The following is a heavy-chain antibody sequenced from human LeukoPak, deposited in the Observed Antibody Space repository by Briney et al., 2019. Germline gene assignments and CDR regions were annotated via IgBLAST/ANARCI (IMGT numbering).Heavy chain of an antibody. Sequence: GESLKISCKGSGYNFGTRWVAWVRQMPGKGLEWMGIIYPDDSDARYSPSFQGQVTISADKSINTAYLQWSSLKASDTAIYFCARGAYGLGSYYNYYGMDVWGQGTTVTVSS. CDR3: ARGAYGLGSYYNYYGMDV. CDR1: GYNFGTRW. D-gene: IGHD3-10*01. J-gene: IGHJ6*02. V-gene: IGHV5-51*01. CDR2: IYPDDSDA.